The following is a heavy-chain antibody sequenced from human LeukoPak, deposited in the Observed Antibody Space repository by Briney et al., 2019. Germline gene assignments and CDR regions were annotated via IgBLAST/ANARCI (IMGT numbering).Heavy chain of an antibody. J-gene: IGHJ4*02. Sequence: GASVKVSCKASGYTFSSYGISWVRQAPGQGLEWMGWISPYSGYTNYAQKLQGRVTMTTDTSTNTAHMELRSLRSDDTAVYYCARDGGAYSGYDYWGQGTLVTVSS. D-gene: IGHD5-12*01. CDR2: ISPYSGYT. CDR3: ARDGGAYSGYDY. CDR1: GYTFSSYG. V-gene: IGHV1-18*01.